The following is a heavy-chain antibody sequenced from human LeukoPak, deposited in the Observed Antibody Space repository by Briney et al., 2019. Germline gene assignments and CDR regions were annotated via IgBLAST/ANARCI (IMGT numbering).Heavy chain of an antibody. Sequence: GGSLRLSCAASGFTFSGYWMPWARHAPGKGLVWVSRTNPDGSTTTYADSVKGRFTISRDNAKNTLYLQMNSLRAEDTALYYCARETPRGGRYYFDYWGQGALVTVSS. CDR3: ARETPRGGRYYFDY. V-gene: IGHV3-74*03. D-gene: IGHD3-10*01. CDR2: TNPDGSTT. J-gene: IGHJ4*02. CDR1: GFTFSGYW.